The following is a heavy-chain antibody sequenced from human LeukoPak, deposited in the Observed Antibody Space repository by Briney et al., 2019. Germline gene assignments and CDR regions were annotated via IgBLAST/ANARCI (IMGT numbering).Heavy chain of an antibody. D-gene: IGHD3-9*01. Sequence: ASVKVSCKASGYTFTDYYIHWVRQAPGQGLEWMGWIKPNSGGTSYARKFQGRVTMTRDTSVSTAYMELSRLRSDDTAVYYCARDGPSYYDILTGYYPAYYFDYWGQGTLVTVSS. CDR1: GYTFTDYY. CDR3: ARDGPSYYDILTGYYPAYYFDY. CDR2: IKPNSGGT. J-gene: IGHJ4*02. V-gene: IGHV1-2*02.